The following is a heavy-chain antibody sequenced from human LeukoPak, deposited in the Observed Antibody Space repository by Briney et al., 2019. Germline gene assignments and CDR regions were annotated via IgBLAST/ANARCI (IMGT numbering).Heavy chain of an antibody. CDR2: IGTAGDT. D-gene: IGHD6-13*01. J-gene: IGHJ4*02. Sequence: GGSLRLSCAASGFTFSSYDIHWVRQATGKGLEWVSAIGTAGDTYYPGSVKGRFTISRENAKNSLYLQMNSLRAGDTAVYYCARVDGYSSSWSYDYWGQGTLVTVSS. CDR1: GFTFSSYD. CDR3: ARVDGYSSSWSYDY. V-gene: IGHV3-13*01.